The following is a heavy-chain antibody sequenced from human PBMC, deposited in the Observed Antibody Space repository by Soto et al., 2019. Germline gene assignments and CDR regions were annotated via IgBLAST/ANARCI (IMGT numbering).Heavy chain of an antibody. CDR3: ARADCTGAYCYSWPFNYGVDV. D-gene: IGHD2-15*01. J-gene: IGHJ6*02. Sequence: VGSLRLSCTTSGFTFNTYGMHWVRLAPGKGLEWVAIIWYDGSNKYYADSVKGRFTISRDNSKNTLYLQMNSLRAEDTALYYCARADCTGAYCYSWPFNYGVDVWGQGTTVTVSS. V-gene: IGHV3-33*08. CDR2: IWYDGSNK. CDR1: GFTFNTYG.